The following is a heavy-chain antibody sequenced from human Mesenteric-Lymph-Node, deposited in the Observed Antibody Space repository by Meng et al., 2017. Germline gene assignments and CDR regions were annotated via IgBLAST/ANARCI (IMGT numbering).Heavy chain of an antibody. CDR3: ARRAYCSSTSPCVYGMDV. Sequence: GGSLRLSCAASGFTVSSNYMSWVRQAPGKGLEWVSVIYSGGSTYYADSVKGRFTISRDNSKNTLYLQMNSLRAEDTAVYYCARRAYCSSTSPCVYGMDVWGQGTTVTVSS. CDR1: GFTVSSNY. V-gene: IGHV3-53*01. J-gene: IGHJ6*02. D-gene: IGHD2-2*01. CDR2: IYSGGST.